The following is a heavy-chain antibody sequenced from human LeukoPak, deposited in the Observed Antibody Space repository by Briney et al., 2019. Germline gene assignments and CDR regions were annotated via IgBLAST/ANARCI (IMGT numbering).Heavy chain of an antibody. D-gene: IGHD2/OR15-2a*01. J-gene: IGHJ4*02. Sequence: PSETLSLTCNVSGASVSTSHWNWIRQRPGKGLEWIGCLSYTGKTDYNPPLKSRVSISLGSSNNHFSLKLTSVTAADTAVYYCSEGYFEPFDHWGQGILVTVSS. CDR2: LSYTGKT. CDR1: GASVSTSH. V-gene: IGHV4-59*02. CDR3: SEGYFEPFDH.